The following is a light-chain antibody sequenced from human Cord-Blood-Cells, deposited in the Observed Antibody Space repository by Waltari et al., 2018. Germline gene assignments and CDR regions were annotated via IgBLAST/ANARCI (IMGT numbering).Light chain of an antibody. CDR2: DVS. V-gene: IGLV2-11*01. CDR1: SSDVGGYNY. J-gene: IGLJ3*02. CDR3: CSYAGSYTWV. Sequence: QSALTQPRSVSGSPGQSVTISCTGTSSDVGGYNYVSWYQQHPGKAPKLMSYDVSNRPSEVPERVSGSKSGNTASLTIYGLQAEDEADYYCCSYAGSYTWVFGGGTKLTVL.